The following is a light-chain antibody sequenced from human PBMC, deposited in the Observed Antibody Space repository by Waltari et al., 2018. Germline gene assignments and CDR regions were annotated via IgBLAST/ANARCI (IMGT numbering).Light chain of an antibody. CDR1: SSDIGSYNS. CDR2: DVS. Sequence: QSALTQPASVSGSPGQSITLSCTGTSSDIGSYNSVSWYHQHPGKAPKLMIYDVSNRPSGVSSRFSGSKSGNTASLTISGLQTEDEADYYCNSYTSSNTLVFGGGTKLTVL. V-gene: IGLV2-14*03. J-gene: IGLJ2*01. CDR3: NSYTSSNTLV.